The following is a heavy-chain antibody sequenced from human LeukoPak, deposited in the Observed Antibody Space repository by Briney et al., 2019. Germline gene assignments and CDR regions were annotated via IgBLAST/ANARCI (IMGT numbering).Heavy chain of an antibody. CDR3: ATATSRSYYVVIVRTIDY. Sequence: ASVKVSCKVSGYTLTELPIHWVRQPPGKGLEWMGGFDPDDGETVYAQMFQGRVTMTEDTSSDTASMELSSLRSEDTAVYYCATATSRSYYVVIVRTIDYWGQGTLVTVSS. J-gene: IGHJ4*02. CDR2: FDPDDGET. CDR1: GYTLTELP. V-gene: IGHV1-24*01. D-gene: IGHD1-26*01.